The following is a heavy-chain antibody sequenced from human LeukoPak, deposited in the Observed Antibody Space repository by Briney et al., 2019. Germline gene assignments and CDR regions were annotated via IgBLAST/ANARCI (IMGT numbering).Heavy chain of an antibody. CDR2: IYPGDSDT. V-gene: IGHV5-51*01. D-gene: IGHD3-9*01. CDR3: ARLGDYDILTGAPLAGPSDP. Sequence: GESLQISCKGSGYIFTSYWIGWVLQMPGKGLEWMGIIYPGDSDTRYSPSFQGQVTISADKSISTAYLQWSSLKASDTAMYYCARLGDYDILTGAPLAGPSDPWGQGHLVTVSS. J-gene: IGHJ5*02. CDR1: GYIFTSYW.